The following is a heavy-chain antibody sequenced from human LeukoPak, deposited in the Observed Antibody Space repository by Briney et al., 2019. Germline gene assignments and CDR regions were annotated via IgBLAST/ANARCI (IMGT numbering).Heavy chain of an antibody. Sequence: ASVKVSCKTSGYTFTNYGISWVRQAPGQGLEWMGWISAHNGNTYYAQKFQDRVTMTTDTSTSTAYMEVRSLRSDDTAVYYCARERLGVSYGMDVWGQGTTVTVSS. CDR3: ARERLGVSYGMDV. V-gene: IGHV1-18*01. CDR2: ISAHNGNT. J-gene: IGHJ6*02. D-gene: IGHD3-9*01. CDR1: GYTFTNYG.